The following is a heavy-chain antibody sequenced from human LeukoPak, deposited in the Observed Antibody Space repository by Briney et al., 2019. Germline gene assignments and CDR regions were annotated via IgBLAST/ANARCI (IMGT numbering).Heavy chain of an antibody. CDR1: GYSISSGYY. V-gene: IGHV4-38-2*01. D-gene: IGHD2-2*01. Sequence: SETLSLTCDVSGYSISSGYYWGWIRQPPGRGLEWIGSIYYTGSTYYNPSLRSRVTISMDTSKNQFSLRLNSVTASDTAIYYCGRGIVVVPAAIRNGDVFDIWGQGTMVSVST. CDR3: GRGIVVVPAAIRNGDVFDI. CDR2: IYYTGST. J-gene: IGHJ3*02.